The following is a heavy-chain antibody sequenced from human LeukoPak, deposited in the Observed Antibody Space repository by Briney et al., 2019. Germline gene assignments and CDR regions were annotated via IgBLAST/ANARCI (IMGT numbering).Heavy chain of an antibody. V-gene: IGHV3-9*01. CDR2: ISWNSGSI. D-gene: IGHD3-16*02. Sequence: PGGSLRLSCAASGFTFDDYAMHWVRQAPGKGLEWVSGISWNSGSISYADSVKGRFTISRDNAKNSLYLQMNSLRAEDTAVYYCAREAEILGYDYVWGSYRSDYWGQGTLVTVSS. CDR1: GFTFDDYA. J-gene: IGHJ4*02. CDR3: AREAEILGYDYVWGSYRSDY.